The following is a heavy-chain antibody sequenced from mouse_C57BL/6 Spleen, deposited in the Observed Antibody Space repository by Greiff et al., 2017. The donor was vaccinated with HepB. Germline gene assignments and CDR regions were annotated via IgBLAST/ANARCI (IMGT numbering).Heavy chain of an antibody. CDR1: GYTFTDYN. J-gene: IGHJ1*03. CDR2: INPNNGGT. Sequence: VQLKESGPELVKPGASVKMSCKASGYTFTDYNMHWVKQSHGQSLEWIGYINPNNGGTSYNQKFKGKATLTVNKSSSTAYMELRSLTSEDSAVYYCARSGYDYEDWYFDVWGTGTTVTVSS. V-gene: IGHV1-22*01. CDR3: ARSGYDYEDWYFDV. D-gene: IGHD2-4*01.